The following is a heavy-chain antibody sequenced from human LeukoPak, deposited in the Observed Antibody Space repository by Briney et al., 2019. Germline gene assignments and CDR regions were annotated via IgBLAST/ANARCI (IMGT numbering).Heavy chain of an antibody. CDR1: GDSISNYY. CDR3: ATARRDGYNLDWYFDL. V-gene: IGHV4-59*01. D-gene: IGHD5-24*01. Sequence: PSETLSLTCTVSGDSISNYYWSWIQQPPGKGLEWIGYIYYSGSTDYNPSLKSRVTISVDTSKNSVSLKLNSVTAADTAVYYCATARRDGYNLDWYFDLWGRGTLVTVSS. CDR2: IYYSGST. J-gene: IGHJ2*01.